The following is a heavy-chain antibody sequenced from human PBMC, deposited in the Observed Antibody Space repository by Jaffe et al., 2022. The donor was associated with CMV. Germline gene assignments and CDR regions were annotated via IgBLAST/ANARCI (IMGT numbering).Heavy chain of an antibody. J-gene: IGHJ6*03. Sequence: QVQLQESGPGLVKPSETLSLTCAVSGGYISDYYWGWVRQAPGKGLEWIGHISYSGVSDYNPSLKSRVTISLDMSKSQFSLRLTSVTAADTAVYFCSAGQWEPRFFMDVWGKGTTVTVSS. D-gene: IGHD1-26*01. CDR2: ISYSGVS. V-gene: IGHV4-59*03. CDR3: SAGQWEPRFFMDV. CDR1: GGYISDYY.